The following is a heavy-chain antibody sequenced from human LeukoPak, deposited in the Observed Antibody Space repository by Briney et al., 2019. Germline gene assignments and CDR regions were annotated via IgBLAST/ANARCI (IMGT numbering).Heavy chain of an antibody. CDR3: AQFIAAAGTGNVPWRY. D-gene: IGHD6-13*01. CDR2: IYWDDDK. CDR1: GFSLSTSGVG. J-gene: IGHJ4*02. Sequence: SGPTLVNPTQTLTLTCTFSGFSLSTSGVGVGWIRQPPGKALEWLTTIYWDDDKRYSPSLKSRLTVTKDTSKNQVVLTMTNMDPVDTATYYCAQFIAAAGTGNVPWRYWGQGTLVTVSS. V-gene: IGHV2-5*02.